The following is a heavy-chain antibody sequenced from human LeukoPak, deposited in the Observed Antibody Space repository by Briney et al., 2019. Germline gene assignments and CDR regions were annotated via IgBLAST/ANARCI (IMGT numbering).Heavy chain of an antibody. J-gene: IGHJ3*02. CDR1: GFTVSSNY. Sequence: PGGSLRLSCAASGFTVSSNYMSWVRQAPGKGLEWVSVIYSGGSTYYADSVKGRFTISRDNSKNTLYLQMNSLRAEDTAVYYCAKSLSGWSNNDAFDIWGQGTMVTVSS. CDR2: IYSGGST. CDR3: AKSLSGWSNNDAFDI. V-gene: IGHV3-53*01. D-gene: IGHD6-19*01.